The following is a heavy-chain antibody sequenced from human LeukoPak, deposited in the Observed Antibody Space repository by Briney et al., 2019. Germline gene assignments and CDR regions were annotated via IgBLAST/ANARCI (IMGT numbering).Heavy chain of an antibody. V-gene: IGHV3-23*01. J-gene: IGHJ4*02. CDR3: AKVKAAGIWLFDY. CDR1: EFTFSSYW. D-gene: IGHD6-13*01. Sequence: PGGSLRLSCAASEFTFSSYWMSWVRQAPGKGLEWVSGFSFSGGHTYYADSVKGRFTISRDNSKNTLYLQMNSLRAEDTAVYYCAKVKAAGIWLFDYWGQGTLVTVSS. CDR2: FSFSGGHT.